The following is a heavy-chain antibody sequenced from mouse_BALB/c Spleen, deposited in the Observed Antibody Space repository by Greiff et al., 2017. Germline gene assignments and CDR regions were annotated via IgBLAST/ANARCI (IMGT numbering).Heavy chain of an antibody. V-gene: IGHV1S81*02. CDR3: ARRGTTVLDY. CDR1: GYTFTSYW. CDR2: INPSNGRT. J-gene: IGHJ4*01. D-gene: IGHD1-1*01. Sequence: VQLQQPGAELVQPGASVKLSCKASGYTFTSYWMHWVKQSPGQGLEWIGEINPSNGRTNYNEKFKSKATLTVDKSSSTDYMQLSSLTSEDSAVYYWARRGTTVLDYWGQGTSVTVSA.